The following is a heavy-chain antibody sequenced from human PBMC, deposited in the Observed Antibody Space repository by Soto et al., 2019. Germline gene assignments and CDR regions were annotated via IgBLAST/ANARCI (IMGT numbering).Heavy chain of an antibody. D-gene: IGHD1-20*01. CDR3: ARVRYNWNGGAFDC. CDR1: VGSISSNY. J-gene: IGHJ4*02. Sequence: QVQLQESGPGLVKPSETLSLTCTVSVGSISSNYWSWIRQPPGKGLEWIGYIYYSGSTNYNPSLKSRVTISVDTSKNQFSLKLSSVTAADTAVYYCARVRYNWNGGAFDCWGQGTLVTVSS. CDR2: IYYSGST. V-gene: IGHV4-59*01.